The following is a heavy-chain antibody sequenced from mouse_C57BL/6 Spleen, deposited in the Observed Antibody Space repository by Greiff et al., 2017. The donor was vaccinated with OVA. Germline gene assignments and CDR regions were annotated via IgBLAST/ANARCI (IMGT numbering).Heavy chain of an antibody. CDR1: GYTFTSYW. CDR2: IDPSDSYT. V-gene: IGHV1-50*01. Sequence: QVQLQQPGAELVKPGASVKLSCKASGYTFTSYWMQWVKQRPGQGLEWIGEIDPSDSYTNYNQKFKGKATLTVDTSSSTAYMQLSSLTSEDSAVYDGARGNYDYYDAMDYWGQGTSVTVSA. J-gene: IGHJ4*01. D-gene: IGHD2-1*01. CDR3: ARGNYDYYDAMDY.